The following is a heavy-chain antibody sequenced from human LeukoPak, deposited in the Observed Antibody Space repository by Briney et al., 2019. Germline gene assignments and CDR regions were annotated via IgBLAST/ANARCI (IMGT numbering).Heavy chain of an antibody. Sequence: SETLSLTCTVSGVSISSYYWSWIRQPPGKGLEWIGYIYYSGSTNYNPSLKSRVTISVDTSKNQFSLKLSSVTAADTAVYYCARGGYDILTGYYAFDYWGQGTLVTVSS. CDR2: IYYSGST. V-gene: IGHV4-59*01. CDR1: GVSISSYY. CDR3: ARGGYDILTGYYAFDY. D-gene: IGHD3-9*01. J-gene: IGHJ4*02.